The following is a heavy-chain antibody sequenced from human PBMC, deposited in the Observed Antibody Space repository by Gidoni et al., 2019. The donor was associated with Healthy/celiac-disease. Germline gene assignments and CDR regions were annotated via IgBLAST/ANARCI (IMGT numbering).Heavy chain of an antibody. D-gene: IGHD6-13*01. Sequence: QVQLQQWGAGLLKPSETLSLTCAVYGGSFSGYYWSWIRQPPGKGLEWIGEINHSGSTNYNPSLKSRVTISVDTSKNQFSLKLSSVTAADTAVYYCARLCWRARLFGRTYSSSYDYWGQGTLVTVSS. CDR3: ARLCWRARLFGRTYSSSYDY. CDR1: GGSFSGYY. V-gene: IGHV4-34*01. CDR2: INHSGST. J-gene: IGHJ4*02.